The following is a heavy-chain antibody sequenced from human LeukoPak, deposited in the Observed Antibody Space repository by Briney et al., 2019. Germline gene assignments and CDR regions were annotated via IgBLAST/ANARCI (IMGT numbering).Heavy chain of an antibody. CDR2: XSSSGSTI. CDR1: GFTFSSYE. CDR3: ARESAYCSTTSCPDAFDI. D-gene: IGHD2-2*01. V-gene: IGHV3-48*03. J-gene: IGHJ3*02. Sequence: SGFTFSSYEMNWVRQAPGKGLEGGSYXSSSGSTIYYADSVKGRFTISRDNAKTSLYLQMITLQPDPTAVYYCARESAYCSTTSCPDAFDIWGQGTMVTVSS.